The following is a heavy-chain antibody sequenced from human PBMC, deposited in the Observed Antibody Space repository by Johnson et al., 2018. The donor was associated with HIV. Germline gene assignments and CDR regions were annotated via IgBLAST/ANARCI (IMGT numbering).Heavy chain of an antibody. J-gene: IGHJ3*02. CDR1: GFTFSDYY. D-gene: IGHD6-19*01. CDR3: ARDLGWLEGTHDAVDI. CDR2: ISSSASTI. Sequence: VQLVESGGGVVQPGGSLRLSCAASGFTFSDYYMSWIRQPPGKGLEWVSYISSSASTIYYADSVRGRFAISRDNVKNSLYLQMNSLRAEDTAVYYCARDLGWLEGTHDAVDIWGRGTVVTVSS. V-gene: IGHV3-11*04.